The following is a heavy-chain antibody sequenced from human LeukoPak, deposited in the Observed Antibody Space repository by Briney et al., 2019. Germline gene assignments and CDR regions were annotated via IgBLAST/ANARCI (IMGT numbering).Heavy chain of an antibody. D-gene: IGHD1-26*01. J-gene: IGHJ4*02. V-gene: IGHV1-18*01. CDR2: ISAYNGNT. Sequence: GASVKVSCKASGYTFTSYGISWVRHAPGQGLEWMGWISAYNGNTNYAQKLQGRVTMTTDTSTSTAYMELRSMRSDDTAVYYCARDLVVGATPGYDYWGQGTLVTVSS. CDR3: ARDLVVGATPGYDY. CDR1: GYTFTSYG.